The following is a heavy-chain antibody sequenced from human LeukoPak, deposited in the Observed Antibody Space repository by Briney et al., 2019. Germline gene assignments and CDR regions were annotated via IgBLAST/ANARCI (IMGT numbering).Heavy chain of an antibody. V-gene: IGHV1-18*01. CDR3: ARDSVPWNWNPTWAFDI. J-gene: IGHJ3*02. Sequence: GESLKISCKGSGYTSTSYGISWVRQAPGQGLEWMGWISAYNGNTNYAQKLQGRVTMTTDTSTSTAYMELRSLRSDDTAVYYCARDSVPWNWNPTWAFDIWGQGTMVTVSS. D-gene: IGHD1-1*01. CDR1: GYTSTSYG. CDR2: ISAYNGNT.